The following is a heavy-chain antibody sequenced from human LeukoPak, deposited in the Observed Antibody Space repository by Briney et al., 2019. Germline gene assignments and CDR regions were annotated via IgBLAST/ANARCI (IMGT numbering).Heavy chain of an antibody. Sequence: SETLSPTCTVSGDSITSYYWSWIRQPAGKGLEWIGRIYTSGSINYNPSLESRVTLLVDTSKKQFSLRLTSVTAADTAVYYCARISAVKPYYFDYWGQGTLVTVSS. CDR1: GDSITSYY. CDR3: ARISAVKPYYFDY. D-gene: IGHD6-25*01. J-gene: IGHJ4*02. CDR2: IYTSGSI. V-gene: IGHV4-4*07.